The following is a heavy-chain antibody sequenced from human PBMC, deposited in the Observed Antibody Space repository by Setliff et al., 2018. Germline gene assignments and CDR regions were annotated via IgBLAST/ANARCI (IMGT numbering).Heavy chain of an antibody. CDR1: GDSISSRRNY. J-gene: IGHJ4*02. D-gene: IGHD2-15*01. V-gene: IGHV4-61*09. CDR3: ARGGTFRYFDY. Sequence: SETLSLTCTVSGDSISSRRNYWGWFRQPAGKELEWIGQIYTSWSTNYNPSLKSRVTISLDSSKNQFSLRLSSVTAADTAVYYCARGGTFRYFDYWGQGTLVTVSS. CDR2: IYTSWST.